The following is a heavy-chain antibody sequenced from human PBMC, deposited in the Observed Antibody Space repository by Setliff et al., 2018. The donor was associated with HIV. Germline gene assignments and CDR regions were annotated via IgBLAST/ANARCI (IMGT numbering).Heavy chain of an antibody. CDR2: LIPSIDTA. CDR3: ARGMTTTGSTTIYNFGMDV. V-gene: IGHV1-69*04. Sequence: SVKVSCKTSGGTFTNSAISWVRQAPGQGLEWMGRLIPSIDTADYAQHFQGRVTINVDRSTTTAYMQLSSLRSEDTAVYYCARGMTTTGSTTIYNFGMDVWGQGTTVTVSS. CDR1: GGTFTNSA. D-gene: IGHD1-1*01. J-gene: IGHJ6*02.